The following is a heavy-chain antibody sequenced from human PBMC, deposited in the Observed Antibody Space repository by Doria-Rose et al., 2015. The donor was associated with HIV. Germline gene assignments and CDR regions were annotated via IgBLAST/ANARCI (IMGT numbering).Heavy chain of an antibody. Sequence: QVQLQQWGAGLVKPSETLSLTCAVFGGSFSGYYWSWIRQPPGKGLEWIGEINHRGSTNYKTSLKSRVTISLATSTNLFSLKLSSVTAADTAVYYCARGLLRGGWSDVDYYYGMDVWGQGTTVTVSS. CDR2: INHRGST. D-gene: IGHD1-1*01. CDR3: ARGLLRGGWSDVDYYYGMDV. CDR1: GGSFSGYY. V-gene: IGHV4-34*01. J-gene: IGHJ6*02.